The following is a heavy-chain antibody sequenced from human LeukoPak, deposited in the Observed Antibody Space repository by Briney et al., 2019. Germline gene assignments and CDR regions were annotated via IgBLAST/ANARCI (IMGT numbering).Heavy chain of an antibody. CDR2: IYSGTI. D-gene: IGHD3-3*01. V-gene: IGHV3-66*01. CDR1: GFTFSSYW. J-gene: IGHJ4*02. Sequence: GGSLRLSCTASGFTFSSYWMTWVRQAPGKGLEWVSFIYSGTIHYSDSVKGRFTISRDNSKNTLYLQMNSLRAEDTAVYYCVRNLDFWGDSEDYWGQGTLVTVSS. CDR3: VRNLDFWGDSEDY.